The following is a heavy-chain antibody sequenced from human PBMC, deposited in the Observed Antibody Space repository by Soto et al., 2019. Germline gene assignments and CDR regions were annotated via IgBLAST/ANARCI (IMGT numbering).Heavy chain of an antibody. J-gene: IGHJ3*02. Sequence: GASVKVSCKASGYTFTGYAMHWVRQAPGQRLEWMGWINAGNGNTKYSQKFQGRVTITRDTSASTAYMELSSLRSEDTAVYYCARDRIWDDYYDSSGYKKSAFDIWGQGTMVTVSS. D-gene: IGHD3-22*01. CDR3: ARDRIWDDYYDSSGYKKSAFDI. CDR2: INAGNGNT. CDR1: GYTFTGYA. V-gene: IGHV1-3*01.